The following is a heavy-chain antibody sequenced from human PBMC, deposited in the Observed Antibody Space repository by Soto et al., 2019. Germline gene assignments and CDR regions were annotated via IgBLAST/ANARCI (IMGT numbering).Heavy chain of an antibody. J-gene: IGHJ4*02. CDR3: ARHRYSYGVYYFDY. Sequence: SETLSLTCAVSGGSISSSNWWSWVRQPPGKGLEWIGEIYHSGSTNYNPSLKSRVTISVDTSKNQFSLKLSSVTAADTAVYYCARHRYSYGVYYFDYWGQGTLVTVSS. CDR1: GGSISSSNW. D-gene: IGHD5-18*01. CDR2: IYHSGST. V-gene: IGHV4-4*02.